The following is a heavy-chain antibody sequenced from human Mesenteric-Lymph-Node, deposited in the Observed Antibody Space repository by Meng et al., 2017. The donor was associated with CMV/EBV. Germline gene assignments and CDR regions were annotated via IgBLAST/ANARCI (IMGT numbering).Heavy chain of an antibody. D-gene: IGHD2-21*01. CDR2: ISSSSSYI. Sequence: GGSLRLSCAASGFTFSSYSMNWVRQAPGKGLEWVSSISSSSSYIYYADSVKGRFTISRDNSKKSLYLQMNSLRTEDTALYYCAKDLFAYCGGDCYSPFDYWGQGTLVTVSS. CDR1: GFTFSSYS. J-gene: IGHJ4*02. V-gene: IGHV3-21*04. CDR3: AKDLFAYCGGDCYSPFDY.